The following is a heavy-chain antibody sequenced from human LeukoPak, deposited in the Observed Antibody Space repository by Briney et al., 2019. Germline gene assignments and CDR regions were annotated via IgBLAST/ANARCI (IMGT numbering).Heavy chain of an antibody. Sequence: SETLSLTCAVYGGSFSGYYWSWIRQPPGKGLEWIGEINHSGSTNYDPSLKSRVTISGDTSKNQSSLKLSSVTAADTAVYFCARVGYSYVINDWSRTGLGAYPTKYYYHMDVWGKGTTVTVSS. J-gene: IGHJ6*03. CDR2: INHSGST. CDR1: GGSFSGYY. CDR3: ARVGYSYVINDWSRTGLGAYPTKYYYHMDV. V-gene: IGHV4-34*01. D-gene: IGHD5-18*01.